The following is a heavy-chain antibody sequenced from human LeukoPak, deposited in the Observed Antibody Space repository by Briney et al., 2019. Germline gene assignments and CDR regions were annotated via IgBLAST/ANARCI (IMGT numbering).Heavy chain of an antibody. CDR3: AKDLGYYDSSGLT. V-gene: IGHV3-23*01. CDR2: ISGSGGTT. CDR1: GFTFNSYA. Sequence: GGSLRLSCAASGFTFNSYAMNWVRQAPGKGLEWVSGISGSGGTTYYADSVKGRFTISRDNPKNTLYLQMNSLRAEDTAVYYCAKDLGYYDSSGLTWGQGTLVTVSS. J-gene: IGHJ4*02. D-gene: IGHD3-22*01.